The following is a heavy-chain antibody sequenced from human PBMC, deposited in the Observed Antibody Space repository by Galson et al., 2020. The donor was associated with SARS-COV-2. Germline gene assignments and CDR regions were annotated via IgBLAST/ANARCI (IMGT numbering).Heavy chain of an antibody. CDR2: FDPEDGET. CDR3: ATAYGSWPNY. D-gene: IGHD6-13*01. CDR1: GYTLTELS. J-gene: IGHJ4*01. Sequence: SSVQVSCKVSGYTLTELSMHWVRQAPGKGLEWMGGFDPEDGETIYAQKFQGRVTMTEDTSTDTAYMELSSLRSEDTAVYYCATAYGSWPNYGGHGTLVTVSS. V-gene: IGHV1-24*01.